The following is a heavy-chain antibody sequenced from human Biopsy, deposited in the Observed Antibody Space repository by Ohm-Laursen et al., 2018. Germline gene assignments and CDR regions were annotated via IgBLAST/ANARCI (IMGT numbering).Heavy chain of an antibody. CDR3: AKDLSVYYYYGIDV. Sequence: SSLRLSCAASGFTFRTYGMHWVRLAPGKGLEWVAVISYDQITKHYADSVRGRFTISRDNSKNTLHLQVNSLRAEDTAVYYCAKDLSVYYYYGIDVWGQGTTVTVSS. CDR2: ISYDQITK. V-gene: IGHV3-30*18. CDR1: GFTFRTYG. J-gene: IGHJ6*02. D-gene: IGHD5/OR15-5a*01.